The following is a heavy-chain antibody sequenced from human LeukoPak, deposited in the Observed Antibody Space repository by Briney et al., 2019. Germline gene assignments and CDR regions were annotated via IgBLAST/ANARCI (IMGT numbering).Heavy chain of an antibody. Sequence: PGRSLRLSCEASGFTFSTYAMTWVRQDPGKGLEWVSSMIISGGSTYYADSVKGRFTISRDNSKNTLYLEMNSLRVEDTALYYCARETKIDYWGQGALVTVSS. CDR2: MIISGGST. CDR1: GFTFSTYA. D-gene: IGHD1-7*01. V-gene: IGHV3-23*01. CDR3: ARETKIDY. J-gene: IGHJ4*02.